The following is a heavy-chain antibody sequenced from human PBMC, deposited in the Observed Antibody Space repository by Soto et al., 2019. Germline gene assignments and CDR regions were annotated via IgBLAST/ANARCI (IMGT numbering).Heavy chain of an antibody. CDR2: ISAYNGNT. CDR1: GYTFTSYG. CDR3: ARDYYYYDSSGYYSINWFDP. Sequence: QVQLVQSGAEVKKPGASVKVSCKASGYTFTSYGISWVRQAPGQGLEWMGWISAYNGNTNYAQKLQGRVTMTPDTSTSTGHMELRSLRSDDTAVYYCARDYYYYDSSGYYSINWFDPWGQGTLVTVSS. D-gene: IGHD3-22*01. J-gene: IGHJ5*02. V-gene: IGHV1-18*01.